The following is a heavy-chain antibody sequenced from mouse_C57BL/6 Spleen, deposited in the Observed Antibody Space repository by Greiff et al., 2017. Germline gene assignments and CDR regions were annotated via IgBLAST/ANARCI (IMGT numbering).Heavy chain of an antibody. J-gene: IGHJ4*01. CDR2: ISDGGSYT. Sequence: EVKVVESGGGLVKPGGSLKLSCAASGFTFSSYAMSWVRQTPEKRLEWVATISDGGSYTYYPDNVKGRFTISRDNAKNNLYLQMSHLKSEDTAMYYCARDRVYDYGYAMDYWGQGTSVTVSS. CDR1: GFTFSSYA. D-gene: IGHD2-4*01. CDR3: ARDRVYDYGYAMDY. V-gene: IGHV5-4*01.